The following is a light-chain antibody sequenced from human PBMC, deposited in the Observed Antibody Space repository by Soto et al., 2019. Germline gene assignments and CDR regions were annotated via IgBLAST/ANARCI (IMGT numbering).Light chain of an antibody. Sequence: ESVLTQSPGTLSLSVGERVTLSCRASQRVSSYLAWYQQTPGQAPRLLIYDTSNRATGTPDRFSGSGSGTDFTLTISRLEPEDFTVYYCQQYGSSPLTFGGGTTVEIK. CDR1: QRVSSY. J-gene: IGKJ4*01. CDR2: DTS. V-gene: IGKV3-20*01. CDR3: QQYGSSPLT.